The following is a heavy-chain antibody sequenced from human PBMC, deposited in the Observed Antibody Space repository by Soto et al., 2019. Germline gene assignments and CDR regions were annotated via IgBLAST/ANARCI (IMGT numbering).Heavy chain of an antibody. CDR2: IIPIFGTA. J-gene: IGHJ3*02. Sequence: QVQLVQSGAEVXKPGSXXKVXXKASGGTFSSYAISWVRQAPGQGLEWMGGIIPIFGTANYAQKFQGRVTITADESTSTAYMELSSLRSEDTAVYYCARGKDRETDAFDIWGQGTMVTVSS. CDR1: GGTFSSYA. V-gene: IGHV1-69*01. CDR3: ARGKDRETDAFDI.